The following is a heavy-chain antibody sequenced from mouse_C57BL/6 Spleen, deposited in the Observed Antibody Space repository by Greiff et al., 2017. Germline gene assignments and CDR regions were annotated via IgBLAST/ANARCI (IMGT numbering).Heavy chain of an antibody. J-gene: IGHJ2*01. CDR1: GYTFTSYW. CDR2: IDPSDSET. D-gene: IGHD2-3*01. CDR3: ARRMGDYFDY. V-gene: IGHV1-52*01. Sequence: QVQLQQPGAELVRPGSSVKLSCKASGYTFTSYWMHWVKQRPIQGLEWIGNIDPSDSETHYNQKFKDKATLTVDKSSSTAYMQLSSLTAEDSAVYYCARRMGDYFDYWGQGTTLTVSS.